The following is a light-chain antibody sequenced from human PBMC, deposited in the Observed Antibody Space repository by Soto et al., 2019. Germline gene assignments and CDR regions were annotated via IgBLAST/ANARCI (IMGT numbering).Light chain of an antibody. CDR2: GAS. CDR1: QSVSSN. CDR3: QQYNNWPAFT. J-gene: IGKJ3*01. V-gene: IGKV3-15*01. Sequence: EIVMTQSPATLSVSPGERATLSCRASQSVSSNLAWYQQKPGQAPRLLIYGASTRATGIPARFSGSGSGTEFTLTISSLKSEDVAVYYCQQYNNWPAFTFGPGTKVDIK.